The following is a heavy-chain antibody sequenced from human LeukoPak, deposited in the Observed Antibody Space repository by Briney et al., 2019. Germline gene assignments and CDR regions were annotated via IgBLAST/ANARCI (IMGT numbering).Heavy chain of an antibody. V-gene: IGHV3-48*01. CDR3: ARSIAVAGTPFDY. Sequence: SGGTLRLSCAASGFTFSSYGMSWVRQAPGKGLEWVSYISSSGSTIYYADSVKGRFTISRDNSKNTLYLQMNSLRAEDTAVYYCARSIAVAGTPFDYWGQGTLVTVSS. CDR1: GFTFSSYG. CDR2: ISSSGSTI. D-gene: IGHD6-19*01. J-gene: IGHJ4*02.